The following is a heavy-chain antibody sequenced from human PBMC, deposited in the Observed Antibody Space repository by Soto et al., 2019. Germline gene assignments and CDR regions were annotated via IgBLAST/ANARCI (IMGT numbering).Heavy chain of an antibody. D-gene: IGHD6-19*01. CDR1: GGTFSSYA. Sequence: QVQLVQSGAEVKKPGSSVKVSCKASGGTFSSYAISWVRQAPGQGLEWMGGIIPIFGTANYAEKFQGRVTITADESTSTAYRELSSLSSEDTAVYYCAAARVRGLVGWFDPWGQGTLVTVSS. CDR3: AAARVRGLVGWFDP. V-gene: IGHV1-69*12. J-gene: IGHJ5*02. CDR2: IIPIFGTA.